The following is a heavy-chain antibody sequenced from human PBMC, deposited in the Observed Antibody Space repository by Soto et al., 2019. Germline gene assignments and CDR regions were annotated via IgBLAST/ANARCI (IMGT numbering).Heavy chain of an antibody. CDR3: ARDGERVVAATWWFDP. V-gene: IGHV3-7*01. CDR1: GFTFSSYW. Sequence: PGGSLRLSCAASGFTFSSYWMSWVRQAPGKGLEWVANIKQDGSEKYYVDSVKGRFTISRDNAKNSLYLQMNSLRAEDTAVYYCARDGERVVAATWWFDPWGQGTLVTVSS. CDR2: IKQDGSEK. D-gene: IGHD2-15*01. J-gene: IGHJ5*02.